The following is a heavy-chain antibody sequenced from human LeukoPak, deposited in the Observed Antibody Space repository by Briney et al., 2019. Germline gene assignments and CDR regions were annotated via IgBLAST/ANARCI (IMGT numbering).Heavy chain of an antibody. V-gene: IGHV3-53*01. D-gene: IGHD4-23*01. CDR2: IYTGGST. Sequence: GGSLRLSCVASGFTVSSNYMSWVRQAPGKGLEWVSVIYTGGSTYYADSVKGRFTISRDNSKNTLNLQMNSLRAEDAAVYYCARDPPGDGGNSLDVWGQGATVTVSS. CDR3: ARDPPGDGGNSLDV. CDR1: GFTVSSNY. J-gene: IGHJ6*02.